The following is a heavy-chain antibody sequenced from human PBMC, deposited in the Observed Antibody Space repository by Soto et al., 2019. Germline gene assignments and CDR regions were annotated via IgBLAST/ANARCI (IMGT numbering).Heavy chain of an antibody. Sequence: PGGSLRLSCAASGFTVSSNYMSWVRQAPGKGLEWVSVIYSGGTTYHADSVKGRFTISRDNSKNTLYLQMNSLRAEDTAVYYCARSSVANWFDPWGQGTLVTVSS. V-gene: IGHV3-66*01. J-gene: IGHJ5*02. CDR3: ARSSVANWFDP. CDR2: IYSGGTT. D-gene: IGHD2-15*01. CDR1: GFTVSSNY.